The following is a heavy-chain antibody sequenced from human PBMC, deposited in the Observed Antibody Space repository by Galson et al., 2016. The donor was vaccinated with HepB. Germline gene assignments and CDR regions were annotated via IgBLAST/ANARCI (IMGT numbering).Heavy chain of an antibody. Sequence: SETLSLTCAVSGASVTDYYWSWIRQPAGKGLEWVGRLYISGTTNYNPSLRSRVAMSVDTSANLFSLKLLSVTAADTAIYYCARVSPARDVWSREFYDHWGQGALVTVSS. CDR3: ARVSPARDVWSREFYDH. CDR2: LYISGTT. CDR1: GASVTDYY. D-gene: IGHD3-10*01. V-gene: IGHV4-4*07. J-gene: IGHJ5*02.